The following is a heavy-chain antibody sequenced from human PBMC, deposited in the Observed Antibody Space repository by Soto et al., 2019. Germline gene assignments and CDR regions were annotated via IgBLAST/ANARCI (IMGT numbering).Heavy chain of an antibody. Sequence: GGSLRLSCAASGFTFSSYSMHWVRQAPGKGLDWVAVISYDGSNKYYADSVKGRFTISRDNSQNTLYLHASSLRPDDTAVYYCARVYSSLDYGIDYWGQGALVTVSS. J-gene: IGHJ4*02. V-gene: IGHV3-30-3*01. D-gene: IGHD6-6*01. CDR2: ISYDGSNK. CDR3: ARVYSSLDYGIDY. CDR1: GFTFSSYS.